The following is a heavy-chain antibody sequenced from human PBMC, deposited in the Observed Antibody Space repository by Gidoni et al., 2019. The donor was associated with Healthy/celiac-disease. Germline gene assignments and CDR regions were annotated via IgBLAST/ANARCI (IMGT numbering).Heavy chain of an antibody. D-gene: IGHD3-10*01. Sequence: QVQLVESGGGVVQPGRSLRLSCAASGFTFSSYGMHWVRQAPGKGLEWVAVISYDGSNKYYADSVKGRFTISRDNSKNTLYLQMNSLRAEDTAVYYCAKEVYLGFGELFSLYYGMDVWGQGTTVTVSS. V-gene: IGHV3-30*18. CDR3: AKEVYLGFGELFSLYYGMDV. J-gene: IGHJ6*02. CDR1: GFTFSSYG. CDR2: ISYDGSNK.